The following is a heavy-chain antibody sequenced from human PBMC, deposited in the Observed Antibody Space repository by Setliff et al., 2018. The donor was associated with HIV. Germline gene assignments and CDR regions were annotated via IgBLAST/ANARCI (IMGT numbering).Heavy chain of an antibody. CDR2: ISADNGDT. D-gene: IGHD4-17*01. CDR1: GYTLTNYG. Sequence: ASVKVSCKASGYTLTNYGISRVRQAPGQGLEWMGWISADNGDTNYPQKLQGRVTMTTDTSTSTAYMELWSLRSDDTAVYYCTRVIDYGVLYWSYYMDVWGKGTTVTVSS. CDR3: TRVIDYGVLYWSYYMDV. J-gene: IGHJ6*03. V-gene: IGHV1-18*01.